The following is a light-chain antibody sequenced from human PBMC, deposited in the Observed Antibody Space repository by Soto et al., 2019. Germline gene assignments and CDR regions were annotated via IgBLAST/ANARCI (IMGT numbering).Light chain of an antibody. CDR1: RSVSID. V-gene: IGKV3-15*01. Sequence: EIVMTQAPATLSVSPGERATLSCRATRSVSIDLSVYQHTPGHAPRLVIYGSSTRATGIPVRFSGSGYGTEFTLTTSSLQSEDFAVYYCHQYDDGPYTLGQGTKWIS. CDR3: HQYDDGPYT. J-gene: IGKJ2*01. CDR2: GSS.